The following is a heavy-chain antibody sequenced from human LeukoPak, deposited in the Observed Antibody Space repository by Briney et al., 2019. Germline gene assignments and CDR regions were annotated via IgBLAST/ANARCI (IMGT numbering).Heavy chain of an antibody. V-gene: IGHV4-61*05. CDR1: GGSISSSSYY. J-gene: IGHJ5*02. Sequence: SETLSLTCSASGGSISSSSYYWGWIRQPPGKGLEWIGYIYYSGSTNYNPSLKSRVTISVDTSKNQFSLKLSSVTAADTAVYYCAGGYSGYGSNEYNWFDPWGQGTLVTVSS. CDR2: IYYSGST. D-gene: IGHD5-12*01. CDR3: AGGYSGYGSNEYNWFDP.